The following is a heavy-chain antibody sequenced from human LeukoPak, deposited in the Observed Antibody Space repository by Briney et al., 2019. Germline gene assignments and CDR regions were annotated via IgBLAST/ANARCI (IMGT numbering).Heavy chain of an antibody. D-gene: IGHD6-19*01. V-gene: IGHV1-69*13. CDR1: GYTFTSYD. CDR2: IIPIFGTA. Sequence: GASVKVSCKASGYTFTSYDINWVRQATGQGLEWMGGIIPIFGTANYAQKFQGRVTITADESTSTAYMELSSLRSEDTAVYYCARDRGTVAGTAFDIWGQGTMVTVSS. J-gene: IGHJ3*02. CDR3: ARDRGTVAGTAFDI.